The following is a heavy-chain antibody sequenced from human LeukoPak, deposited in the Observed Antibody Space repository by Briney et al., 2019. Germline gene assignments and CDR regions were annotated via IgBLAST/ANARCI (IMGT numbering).Heavy chain of an antibody. CDR1: GGPISSYY. D-gene: IGHD6-19*01. V-gene: IGHV4-4*07. J-gene: IGHJ2*01. Sequence: PSETLSLTCTVSGGPISSYYWSWIRQPAGKGLEWIGRIYTRGSTNYNPPLKSRVTMSVDPSTNQSALKLSSVTAADTAVYYCARCSYSSGCYWYFDLWGRGTLVTVSS. CDR2: IYTRGST. CDR3: ARCSYSSGCYWYFDL.